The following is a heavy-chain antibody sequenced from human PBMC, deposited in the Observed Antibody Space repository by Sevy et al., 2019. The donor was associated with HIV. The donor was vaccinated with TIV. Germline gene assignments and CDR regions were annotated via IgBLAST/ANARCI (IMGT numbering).Heavy chain of an antibody. CDR1: GFTFSSYE. D-gene: IGHD2-2*01. J-gene: IGHJ4*02. V-gene: IGHV3-21*01. Sequence: GGSLRLSCVASGFTFSSYEMNWVRQAPGKGLEWVSSISSSSSYIYYADSVKGRFTISRDNAKNSLYLQMNSLRAEDTAVYYCARGGIVVVPADPFDYWGQGTLVTVSS. CDR2: ISSSSSYI. CDR3: ARGGIVVVPADPFDY.